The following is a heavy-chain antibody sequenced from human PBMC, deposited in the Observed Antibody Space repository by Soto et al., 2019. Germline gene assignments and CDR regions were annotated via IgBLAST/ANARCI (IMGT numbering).Heavy chain of an antibody. Sequence: ASVKVSCKASGYTFTSYAMHWVRQAPGQRLEWMGWINAGNGNTKYSQKFQGRVTITRDTSASTAYMELSSLRSEDTAVYYCARGRDTKGAFDIWGQGTMVTVSS. V-gene: IGHV1-3*01. J-gene: IGHJ3*02. CDR1: GYTFTSYA. D-gene: IGHD5-18*01. CDR2: INAGNGNT. CDR3: ARGRDTKGAFDI.